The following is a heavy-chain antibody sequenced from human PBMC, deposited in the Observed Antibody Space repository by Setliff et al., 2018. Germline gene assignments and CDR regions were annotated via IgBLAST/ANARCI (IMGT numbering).Heavy chain of an antibody. J-gene: IGHJ4*02. CDR2: INPKTGGT. Sequence: GASVKVSCKASGYTFVGYYLHWVRQAPGQGLEWMGWINPKTGGTNYAQKFQGRVTMTRDASINTAFMHLSSLKSDDMAVYYCAREPYDYIWGSYRSPYFDHWGRGALVTVSS. CDR1: GYTFVGYY. V-gene: IGHV1-2*02. CDR3: AREPYDYIWGSYRSPYFDH. D-gene: IGHD3-16*02.